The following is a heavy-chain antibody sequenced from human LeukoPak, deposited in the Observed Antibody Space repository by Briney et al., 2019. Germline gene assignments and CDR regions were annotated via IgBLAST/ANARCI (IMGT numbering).Heavy chain of an antibody. J-gene: IGHJ4*02. CDR1: GYTFTGYY. CDR3: ARVRSWTRDWFSFDY. CDR2: INPNSGGT. V-gene: IGHV1-2*02. Sequence: GASVKVSCKASGYTFTGYYMHWVRQAPGQGLEWMGWINPNSGGTNYAQKFQGRVTMTRDTSISTAYMELSRLRSDDTAVYYCARVRSWTRDWFSFDYWGQGTLVTVSS. D-gene: IGHD3-9*01.